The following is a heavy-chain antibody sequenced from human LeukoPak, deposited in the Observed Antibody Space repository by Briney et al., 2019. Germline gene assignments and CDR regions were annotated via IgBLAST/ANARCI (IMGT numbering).Heavy chain of an antibody. Sequence: PGGSLRLSCAASGFTFSGSAMHWVRQASGKGLEWVGRIRSKANSYATAYAASVKGRFTISRDDSKNTAYLQMNSLKTEDTAVYYCTSRHVVPAALVEFDPWGQGTLVTVSS. D-gene: IGHD2-2*01. CDR1: GFTFSGSA. CDR3: TSRHVVPAALVEFDP. CDR2: IRSKANSYAT. V-gene: IGHV3-73*01. J-gene: IGHJ5*02.